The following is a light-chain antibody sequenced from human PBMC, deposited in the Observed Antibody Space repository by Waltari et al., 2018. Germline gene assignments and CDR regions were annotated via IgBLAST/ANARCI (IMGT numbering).Light chain of an antibody. CDR3: QQYNSFPWT. CDR1: QNINYW. J-gene: IGKJ1*01. V-gene: IGKV1-5*03. Sequence: DIQMTQSPSTLSASVGDRVTITCRASQNINYWLAWYQQKPGKAPNLLIYKASSLESGVPSRFSGSVSGTEFTLTISSLQPGDFATYYCQQYNSFPWTFGQGTKVEIK. CDR2: KAS.